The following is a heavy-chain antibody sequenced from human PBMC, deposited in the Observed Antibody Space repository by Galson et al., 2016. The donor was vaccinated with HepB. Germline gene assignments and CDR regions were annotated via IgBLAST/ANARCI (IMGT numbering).Heavy chain of an antibody. V-gene: IGHV3-33*01. CDR2: TSYDGSNE. CDR1: GFTFETHG. Sequence: LRLSCAASGFTFETHGMHWVRQAPGKGLEWVGVTSYDGSNEHYAESVKGRFTISRDNSKNTLNLQMNGLRVDDTALYYCARENALGANSPSYNVDWYFDLWGRGALVSVSS. J-gene: IGHJ2*01. D-gene: IGHD2-2*01. CDR3: ARENALGANSPSYNVDWYFDL.